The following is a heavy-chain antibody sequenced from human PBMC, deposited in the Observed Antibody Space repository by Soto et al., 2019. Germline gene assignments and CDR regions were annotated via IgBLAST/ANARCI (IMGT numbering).Heavy chain of an antibody. CDR3: ARGFVDSSGYFYY. D-gene: IGHD3-22*01. CDR1: GYTFTSYA. V-gene: IGHV1-3*01. Sequence: ASVKVSCKASGYTFTSYAMHWLRQAPGQRLEWMGWINAGNGNTKYSQKFQGRVTITRDTSASTAYMELSSLRSEDTAVYYCARGFVDSSGYFYYWGQGTLVTVSS. J-gene: IGHJ4*02. CDR2: INAGNGNT.